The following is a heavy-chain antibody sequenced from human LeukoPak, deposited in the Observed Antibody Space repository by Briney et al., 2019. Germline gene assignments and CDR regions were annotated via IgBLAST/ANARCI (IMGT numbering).Heavy chain of an antibody. CDR3: ASKGRLLWFGELFV. V-gene: IGHV3-30*02. J-gene: IGHJ6*04. CDR1: GFTFSSYG. D-gene: IGHD3-10*01. Sequence: PGGSLRLSCAASGFTFSSYGMHWVRQAPGKGLEWVAFIRYDGSNKYYADSVKGRFTISRDNSKNTLYLQMNSLRAEDTAVYYCASKGRLLWFGELFVWGKGTTVTVSS. CDR2: IRYDGSNK.